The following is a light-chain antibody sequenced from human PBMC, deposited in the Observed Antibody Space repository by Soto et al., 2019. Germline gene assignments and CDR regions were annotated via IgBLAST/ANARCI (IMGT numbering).Light chain of an antibody. CDR1: SSNIENNY. CDR2: DNY. J-gene: IGLJ1*01. V-gene: IGLV1-51*01. CDR3: GTWDSSLSAYV. Sequence: QSVLTQPPSVSAAPGQKVTISCSGSSSNIENNYVSWYQQLPRTAPKLLIYDNYKRPSGIPDRFSGSKSGTSATLGITGIQTGDEADYYCGTWDSSLSAYVFGTGTKVTVL.